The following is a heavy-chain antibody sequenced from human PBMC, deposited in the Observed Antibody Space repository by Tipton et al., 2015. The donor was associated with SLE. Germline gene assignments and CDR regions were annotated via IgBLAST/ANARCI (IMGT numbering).Heavy chain of an antibody. CDR3: AGGFCGGYLYYYGMDV. Sequence: QLVQSGAEVKKPGSSVKVSCKASGGTFSSYAISWVRQAPGQGLEWMGGIIPIFGTAKYAQKFQGRVTITADESTSTAYMELSSLTSEDTAVYYCAGGFCGGYLYYYGMDVWGQGTTVTVSS. D-gene: IGHD2-21*01. V-gene: IGHV1-69*01. J-gene: IGHJ6*02. CDR1: GGTFSSYA. CDR2: IIPIFGTA.